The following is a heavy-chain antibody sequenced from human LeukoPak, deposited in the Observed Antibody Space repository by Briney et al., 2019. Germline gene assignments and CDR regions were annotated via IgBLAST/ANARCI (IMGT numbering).Heavy chain of an antibody. Sequence: GGSLRLSCAASGFTFSSYAMHWVRQAPGKGLEYVSAITTNGDSTYYADSVKGRFTISRDNSKSTLYLQVSSLRAEDTAVYYCVKARITHDFRDGFDIWGQGTMVTVSS. V-gene: IGHV3-64D*06. CDR3: VKARITHDFRDGFDI. D-gene: IGHD3-3*01. CDR1: GFTFSSYA. CDR2: ITTNGDST. J-gene: IGHJ3*02.